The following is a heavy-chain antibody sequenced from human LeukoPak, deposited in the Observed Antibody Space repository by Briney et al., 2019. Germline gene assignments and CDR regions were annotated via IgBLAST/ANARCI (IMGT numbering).Heavy chain of an antibody. J-gene: IGHJ5*02. CDR3: AKGAAAGLVDWFDP. D-gene: IGHD6-13*01. V-gene: IGHV3-23*01. CDR1: GFIFSNYA. Sequence: GGSLSLACAASGFIFSNYALMWVRQAPGKGLEWVSSITGRGDETFYADSVKGRFSLSRDNSKNMLYLQMYSLGAEDTAIYYCAKGAAAGLVDWFDPWGQGTLVTVSS. CDR2: ITGRGDET.